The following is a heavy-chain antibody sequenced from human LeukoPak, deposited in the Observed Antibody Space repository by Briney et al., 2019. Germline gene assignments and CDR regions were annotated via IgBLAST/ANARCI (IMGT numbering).Heavy chain of an antibody. V-gene: IGHV4-34*01. Sequence: PSETLSLTCAVYGGSFSGYYWSWIRQPPGKGLEWIGEINHSGSTNYNPSLKSRVTISVDTSKNQFSLKLSSVTAADTAVYYCARESAVAGNAEMFDYWGQGTLATVSS. CDR1: GGSFSGYY. D-gene: IGHD6-19*01. CDR2: INHSGST. J-gene: IGHJ4*02. CDR3: ARESAVAGNAEMFDY.